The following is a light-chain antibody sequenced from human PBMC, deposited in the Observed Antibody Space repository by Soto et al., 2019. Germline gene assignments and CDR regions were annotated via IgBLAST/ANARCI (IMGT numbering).Light chain of an antibody. CDR2: EVR. V-gene: IGLV2-14*01. CDR1: TNDSGGYNY. J-gene: IGLJ7*01. CDR3: CSYTVSATLV. Sequence: QSVLTQPASVSGSPGQSITISCSGTTNDSGGYNYVSWYQHHPGKVPKVIIYEVRNRPSGVSNRFSGSKSGNTASLTISGLQAEDEADYYCCSYTVSATLVFGGGTQLTVL.